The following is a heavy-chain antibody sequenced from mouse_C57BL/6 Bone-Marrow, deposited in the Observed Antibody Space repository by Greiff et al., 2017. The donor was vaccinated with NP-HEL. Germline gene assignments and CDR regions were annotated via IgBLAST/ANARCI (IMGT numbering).Heavy chain of an antibody. CDR1: GYSITSGYY. V-gene: IGHV3-6*01. D-gene: IGHD1-1*01. Sequence: DVQLQESGPGLVKPSQSLSLTCSVTGYSITSGYYWNWIRQFPGNKLEWMGYISYDGSNNYNPSLKNRISITRDTSKNQFFLKLNSVTTEDTATYYWARDLYGSSPDWYFDVWGTGTTVTVSS. CDR3: ARDLYGSSPDWYFDV. CDR2: ISYDGSN. J-gene: IGHJ1*03.